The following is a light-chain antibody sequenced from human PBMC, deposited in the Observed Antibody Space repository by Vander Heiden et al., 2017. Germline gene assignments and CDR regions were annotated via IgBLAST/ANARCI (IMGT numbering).Light chain of an antibody. CDR1: PSVSSY. CDR2: DAT. CDR3: QQRSNWWT. J-gene: IGKJ1*01. Sequence: IVFTQSPATLSFSTGESATLTCRASPSVSSYLAWYQQHPGPAPSLLIYDATNGATGIPARFSGSGSGTDFTLTISSLEPEDFAVYYWQQRSNWWTFGQGTKVEIK. V-gene: IGKV3-11*01.